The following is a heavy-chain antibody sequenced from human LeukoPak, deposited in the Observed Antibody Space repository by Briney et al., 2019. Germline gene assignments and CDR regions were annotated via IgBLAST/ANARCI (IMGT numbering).Heavy chain of an antibody. CDR1: GFTFSTYS. Sequence: GGSLRLSCAASGFTFSTYSMNWVRQAPGKGLEGVSYISSSSSTIYYADSVKGRFTISRDNAKNSLYLQMNSLRGEDTAVYYCARDRAARDWGQGTLVTVSS. CDR3: ARDRAARD. CDR2: ISSSSSTI. V-gene: IGHV3-48*01. J-gene: IGHJ4*02. D-gene: IGHD6-6*01.